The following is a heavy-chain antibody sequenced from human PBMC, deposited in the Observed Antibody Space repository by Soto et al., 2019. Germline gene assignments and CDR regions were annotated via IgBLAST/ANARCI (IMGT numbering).Heavy chain of an antibody. J-gene: IGHJ5*02. Sequence: PEESLSLTCAVYGGSFSGYYWSWIRQPPGKGLEWIGEINHSGSTNYNPSLKSRVTISVDTSKNQFSLKLSSVTAADTAVYYCARVVSSGWYLEGWFDPWGQGTLVTVS. CDR3: ARVVSSGWYLEGWFDP. CDR1: GGSFSGYY. CDR2: INHSGST. V-gene: IGHV4-34*01. D-gene: IGHD6-19*01.